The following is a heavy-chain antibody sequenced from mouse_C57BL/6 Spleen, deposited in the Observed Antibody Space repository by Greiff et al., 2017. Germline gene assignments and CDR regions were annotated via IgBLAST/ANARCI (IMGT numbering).Heavy chain of an antibody. CDR1: GYTFTDYE. CDR2: IDPETGGT. V-gene: IGHV1-15*01. D-gene: IGHD1-1*01. Sequence: QVQLKESGAELVRPGASVTLSCKASGYTFTDYEMHWVKQTPVHGLEWIGAIDPETGGTAYNQKFKGKAILTADKSSSTAYMELRSLTSEDSAVYYCTRFYYPRYWGQGTTLTVSS. J-gene: IGHJ2*01. CDR3: TRFYYPRY.